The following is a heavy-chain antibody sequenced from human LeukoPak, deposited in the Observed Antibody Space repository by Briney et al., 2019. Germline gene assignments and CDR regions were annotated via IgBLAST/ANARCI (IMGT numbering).Heavy chain of an antibody. J-gene: IGHJ5*02. CDR2: MYYSGST. CDR1: GGSLSSGDYY. V-gene: IGHV4-30-4*01. D-gene: IGHD3-22*01. CDR3: ARPYYYDSRIDP. Sequence: PSETLSLTCTLSGGSLSSGDYYWSWIRQPPGKGLEWIGYMYYSGSTYYNPSLKGRVTISVDTSKNQFSLKLSSVTAADTAVYYCARPYYYDSRIDPWGQGTLVTVSS.